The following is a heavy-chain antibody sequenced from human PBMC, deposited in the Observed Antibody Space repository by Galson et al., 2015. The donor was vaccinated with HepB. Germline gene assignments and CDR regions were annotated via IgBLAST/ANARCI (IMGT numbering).Heavy chain of an antibody. Sequence: SLRLSCAASGFTFSSYAMSWVRQAPGKGLEWVSSISSSSSYIYYADSVKGRFTISRDNAKNSLYLQMNSLRAEDTAVYYCAREGSYSGYDLLYYYYYYGMDVWGQGTTVTVSS. CDR1: GFTFSSYA. V-gene: IGHV3-21*01. CDR3: AREGSYSGYDLLYYYYYYGMDV. CDR2: ISSSSSYI. D-gene: IGHD5-12*01. J-gene: IGHJ6*02.